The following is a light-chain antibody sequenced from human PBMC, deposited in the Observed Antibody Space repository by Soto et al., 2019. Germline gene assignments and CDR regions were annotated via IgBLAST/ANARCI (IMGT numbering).Light chain of an antibody. CDR3: HKYGISP. CDR2: GAS. J-gene: IGKJ4*01. V-gene: IGKV3-20*01. Sequence: EIVLTQSPGTLSLSQWEIATLSFMASQSVSSNYLAWYQQKPGQAPRLLIYGASSRATGIPDRFSGSGSGTEFSPTISRLAPEDFEVYYCHKYGISPFGGGTKVDIK. CDR1: QSVSSNY.